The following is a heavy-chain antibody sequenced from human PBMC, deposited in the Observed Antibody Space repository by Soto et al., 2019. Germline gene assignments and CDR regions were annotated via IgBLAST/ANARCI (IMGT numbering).Heavy chain of an antibody. D-gene: IGHD1-1*01. J-gene: IGHJ6*04. CDR1: GGSISSGDYY. CDR2: SYYSGST. V-gene: IGHV4-30-4*01. CDR3: ARVEITTYVMDV. Sequence: QVQLQESGPGLVKPSQTLSLTCTVSGGSISSGDYYWSWIRQPPGKGLEWIGYSYYSGSTYYNPSLKSRINISLDTSKNQFSLKLSSVTAADTAVYYCARVEITTYVMDVWGKGTTVTVSS.